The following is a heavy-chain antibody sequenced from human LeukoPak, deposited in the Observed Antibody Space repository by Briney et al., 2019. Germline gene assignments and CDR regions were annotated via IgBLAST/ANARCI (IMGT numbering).Heavy chain of an antibody. CDR3: ARESYPGIAASDP. Sequence: SETLSLTCAVYGGSFSGYYWSWIRQPPGKGLEWIGEINHSGSTNYNPSLKSRVTISVDTSKNQFSLKVNSVTAADTAVYYCARESYPGIAASDPWGQGTLVTVSS. CDR2: INHSGST. D-gene: IGHD6-25*01. CDR1: GGSFSGYY. J-gene: IGHJ5*02. V-gene: IGHV4-34*01.